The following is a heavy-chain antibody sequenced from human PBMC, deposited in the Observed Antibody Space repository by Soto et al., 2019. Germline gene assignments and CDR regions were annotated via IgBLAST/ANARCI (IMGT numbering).Heavy chain of an antibody. CDR2: INHRGST. CDR3: ARVNSGSQGRYFDWLSPFDYYYYGMDV. Sequence: SQTLSLTCAVYGGSFSGYYWSWIRQPPGKGLAWIGEINHRGSTNYNPSLKSRVTISVDTSKNQFSLKLSSVTAADTAVYYCARVNSGSQGRYFDWLSPFDYYYYGMDVWGQGTTVTVSS. D-gene: IGHD3-9*01. V-gene: IGHV4-34*01. J-gene: IGHJ6*02. CDR1: GGSFSGYY.